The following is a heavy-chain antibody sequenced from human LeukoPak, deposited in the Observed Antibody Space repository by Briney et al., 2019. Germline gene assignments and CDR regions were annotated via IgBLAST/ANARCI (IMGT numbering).Heavy chain of an antibody. V-gene: IGHV3-48*04. Sequence: GGSLRLSCAASGFTFSSYSMNWVRQAPGKGLEWVSYIHSSGSTIFYADSVKGRFTISRDNAKNSLYLQMNSLRAEDTAVYYCARDPNSSIGDFQHWGQGTLVTVSS. J-gene: IGHJ1*01. D-gene: IGHD6-13*01. CDR1: GFTFSSYS. CDR3: ARDPNSSIGDFQH. CDR2: IHSSGSTI.